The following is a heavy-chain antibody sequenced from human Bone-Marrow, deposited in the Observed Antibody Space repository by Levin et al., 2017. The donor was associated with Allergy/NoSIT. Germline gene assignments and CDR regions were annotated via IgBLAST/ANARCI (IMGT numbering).Heavy chain of an antibody. D-gene: IGHD3-22*01. Sequence: TLSLTCTVSGGSISTDDHYWNWVRQTPGKGLEWIGYISYSGTTFSNPALQSRLSISVDTSKNEFSLKLTSVTAADTAVYYCVRDGARGYFDSTGYYDSWGQGILVSVSS. J-gene: IGHJ5*01. CDR2: ISYSGTT. V-gene: IGHV4-30-4*08. CDR1: GGSISTDDHY. CDR3: VRDGARGYFDSTGYYDS.